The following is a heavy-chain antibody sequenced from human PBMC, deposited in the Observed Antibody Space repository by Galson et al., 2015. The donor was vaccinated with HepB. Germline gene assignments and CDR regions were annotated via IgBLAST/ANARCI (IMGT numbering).Heavy chain of an antibody. Sequence: SLRLSCAASGFTFSSYSMNWVRQAPGKGLEWVSYISSSSSTIYYADSVKGRFTISRDNAKNSLYLQMNSLRDEDTAVYYCARTRITMVRGVIDYYYYMDVWGKGTTVTVSS. CDR1: GFTFSSYS. CDR3: ARTRITMVRGVIDYYYYMDV. J-gene: IGHJ6*03. CDR2: ISSSSSTI. D-gene: IGHD3-10*01. V-gene: IGHV3-48*02.